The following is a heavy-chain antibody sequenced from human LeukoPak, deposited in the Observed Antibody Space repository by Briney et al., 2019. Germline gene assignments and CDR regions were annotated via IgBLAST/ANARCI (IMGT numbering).Heavy chain of an antibody. D-gene: IGHD3-16*01. Sequence: SETLSLTCTVSGGSISSYYWSWIRQPPGNGLEWIGYIYYSGSTNYNPSLKSRVTISVDTSKNQFSLKLSSVTAADTAVYYCARGGLAYYFDYWGQGTLVTVSS. V-gene: IGHV4-59*01. CDR2: IYYSGST. J-gene: IGHJ4*02. CDR3: ARGGLAYYFDY. CDR1: GGSISSYY.